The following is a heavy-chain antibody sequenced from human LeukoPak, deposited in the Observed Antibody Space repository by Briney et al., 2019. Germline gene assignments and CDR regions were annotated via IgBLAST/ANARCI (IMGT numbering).Heavy chain of an antibody. CDR3: AKEWGSSGYYYSFFDY. D-gene: IGHD3-22*01. J-gene: IGHJ4*02. CDR2: ISSSGSTI. CDR1: GFTFSRYW. V-gene: IGHV3-48*04. Sequence: GGSLRLSCAASGFTFSRYWMSWVRQAPGKGLEWVSYISSSGSTIYYADSVKGRFTISRDNAKNSLYLQMNSLRVEDMAVYYCAKEWGSSGYYYSFFDYWGQGTLVTVSS.